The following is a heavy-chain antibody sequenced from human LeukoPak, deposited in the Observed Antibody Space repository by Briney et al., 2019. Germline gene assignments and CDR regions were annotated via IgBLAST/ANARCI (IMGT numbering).Heavy chain of an antibody. V-gene: IGHV3-7*01. CDR1: GFTFSSYW. CDR2: IRQDGSET. D-gene: IGHD3-22*01. Sequence: PGGSLRLSCAASGFTFSSYWMSWVRQAPGQGLEWVANIRQDGSETHYVDSVKGRFTISRDNAKDSLYLQMNSLRAEDTAVYYCARDASHYDSRAYYDDFDMWGQGTMVTVSS. CDR3: ARDASHYDSRAYYDDFDM. J-gene: IGHJ3*02.